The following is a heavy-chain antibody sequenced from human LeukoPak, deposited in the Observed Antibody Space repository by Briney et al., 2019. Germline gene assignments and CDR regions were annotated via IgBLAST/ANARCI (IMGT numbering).Heavy chain of an antibody. D-gene: IGHD3-22*01. V-gene: IGHV1-46*01. Sequence: ASVKVSCKASGYTVTSYYMHWVRQAPGHGLEWMGMISPSGSSTTYAQMFQGRVTMTRDTSTSTVYMELSSLRSEDTAVYYCARDLSDYDSSGYYHYWGRGTLVTVSS. J-gene: IGHJ4*02. CDR3: ARDLSDYDSSGYYHY. CDR2: ISPSGSST. CDR1: GYTVTSYY.